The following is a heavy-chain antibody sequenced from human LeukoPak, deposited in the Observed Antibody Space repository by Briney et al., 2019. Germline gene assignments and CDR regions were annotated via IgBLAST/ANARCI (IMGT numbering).Heavy chain of an antibody. Sequence: ASVKVSCKTSGYIFNNYGVSWVRQAPGQGLEWLGCIITYNGHTDYVDKLQGRVTVTTDTSTSTVYMELRSLTSDDTAVYYCAKVGIAAAGSYNWFDPWGQGTLVTVSS. CDR3: AKVGIAAAGSYNWFDP. CDR2: IITYNGHT. D-gene: IGHD6-13*01. CDR1: GYIFNNYG. V-gene: IGHV1-18*01. J-gene: IGHJ5*02.